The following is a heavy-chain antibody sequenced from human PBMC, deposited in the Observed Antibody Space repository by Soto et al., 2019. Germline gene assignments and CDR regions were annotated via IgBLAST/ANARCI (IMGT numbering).Heavy chain of an antibody. CDR2: MNPNSGNT. Sequence: ASVKVSCKASGYTFTSYDINWVRQATGQGLEWMGWMNPNSGNTGYAQKFQGRVTMTRNTSISTAYMELSSLRSEDTAVYYCGRGLRDIVVVVAATPSGVAWFDPWGQGTLVTVSS. J-gene: IGHJ5*02. CDR1: GYTFTSYD. CDR3: GRGLRDIVVVVAATPSGVAWFDP. D-gene: IGHD2-15*01. V-gene: IGHV1-8*01.